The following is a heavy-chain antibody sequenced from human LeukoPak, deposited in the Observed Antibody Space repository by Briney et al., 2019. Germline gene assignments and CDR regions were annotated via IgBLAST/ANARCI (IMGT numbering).Heavy chain of an antibody. CDR3: ARDEARVLDY. CDR1: GGSIRNYY. J-gene: IGHJ4*02. Sequence: ASETLSLTCTVSGGSIRNYYWSWIRQPPGKGLEWIGYVYYRGNTDYNPSLESRVTISVDTSKNQFSLKLNSVTAADTAVYYCARDEARVLDYWGQGTLVTVSS. V-gene: IGHV4-59*01. CDR2: VYYRGNT.